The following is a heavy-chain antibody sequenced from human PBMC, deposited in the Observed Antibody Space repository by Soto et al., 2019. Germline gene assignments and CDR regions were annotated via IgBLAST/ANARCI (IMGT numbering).Heavy chain of an antibody. CDR3: TTGLSNGYYNFDY. J-gene: IGHJ4*02. CDR2: IKGEADGGTT. Sequence: PGGSLRLSCAASGFTFRNAWMSWVRQAPGKGLEWVGRIKGEADGGTTDYAAPVKGRITISRDHSKDTLYLQMNSLKTEDTAVYYCTTGLSNGYYNFDYWGQGT. D-gene: IGHD3-22*01. V-gene: IGHV3-15*01. CDR1: GFTFRNAW.